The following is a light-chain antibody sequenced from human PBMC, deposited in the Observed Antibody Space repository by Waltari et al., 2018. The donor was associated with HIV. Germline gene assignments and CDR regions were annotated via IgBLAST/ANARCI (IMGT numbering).Light chain of an antibody. J-gene: IGLJ2*01. Sequence: QSALAQPASVSGSLGQSVAISCSGSTSDNAGSFHYVAWYQQHAGKPPKLLIYDVNKRPSGVSDRFSGFRSGNMASLTISGLQTDDESIYFCSSYSTTNTYVVFGGGTKVTVL. CDR3: SSYSTTNTYVV. CDR2: DVN. V-gene: IGLV2-14*03. CDR1: TSDNAGSFHY.